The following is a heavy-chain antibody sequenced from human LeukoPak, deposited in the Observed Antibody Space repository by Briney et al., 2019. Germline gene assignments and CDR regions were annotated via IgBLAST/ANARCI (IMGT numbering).Heavy chain of an antibody. Sequence: AGGSLRLSCAASGFTFNTSGMHWVRQSPGKGLEWVAFIRYDGTNKYYEDFVRGRFTISRDNSKSTLSLQMNSLGAEDTAIYYCATYRQVLLPFESWGQGTLVTVSS. CDR2: IRYDGTNK. J-gene: IGHJ4*02. CDR1: GFTFNTSG. V-gene: IGHV3-30*02. CDR3: ATYRQVLLPFES. D-gene: IGHD2-8*02.